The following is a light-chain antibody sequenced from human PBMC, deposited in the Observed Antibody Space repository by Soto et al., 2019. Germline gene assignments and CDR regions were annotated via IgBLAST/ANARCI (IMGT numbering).Light chain of an antibody. J-gene: IGLJ1*01. CDR1: SSDVGGYNY. CDR3: SSYTSSSTYV. CDR2: EVS. V-gene: IGLV2-14*01. Sequence: QSVLTQPASVSGSPGQSITISCTGTSSDVGGYNYVSWYQQHPGKAPKLMIYEVSNRPSGVSNRFSGSKSGNTASLTLSGLQAEDEADYYCSSYTSSSTYVFGTGTRSPS.